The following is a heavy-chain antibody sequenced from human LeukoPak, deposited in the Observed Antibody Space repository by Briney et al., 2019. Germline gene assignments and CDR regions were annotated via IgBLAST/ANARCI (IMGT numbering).Heavy chain of an antibody. J-gene: IGHJ4*02. V-gene: IGHV3-49*03. CDR2: IRSKAYGGTT. CDR1: GFTSGDYA. Sequence: PGRSLGLSCTASGFTSGDYAMSWFRQAPGKGLEWVGFIRSKAYGGTTEYAASVKGRFTISRDDSKSIAYLQMNSLKTEDTAVYYCSPSGYLIDYWGQGTLVTVSS. CDR3: SPSGYLIDY. D-gene: IGHD3-22*01.